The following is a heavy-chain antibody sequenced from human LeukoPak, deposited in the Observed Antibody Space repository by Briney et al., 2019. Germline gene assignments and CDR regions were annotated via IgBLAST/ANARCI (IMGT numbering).Heavy chain of an antibody. CDR2: ISVYNGNT. CDR1: GYTFSSYG. CDR3: ARGPGGRSGYYPLEDHYYYQYMDV. V-gene: IGHV1-18*01. D-gene: IGHD3-22*01. J-gene: IGHJ6*03. Sequence: ASVKVSCKASGYTFSSYGISWVRQAPGQGLEWMGWISVYNGNTKYAQKLQGRVTMTTDTSTSTAYMELRSLRSDDTAVYYCARGPGGRSGYYPLEDHYYYQYMDVWGKGATVTVSS.